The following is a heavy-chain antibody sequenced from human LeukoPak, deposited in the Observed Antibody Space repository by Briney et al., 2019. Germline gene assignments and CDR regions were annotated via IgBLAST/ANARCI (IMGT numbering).Heavy chain of an antibody. CDR1: GFTFSSYA. J-gene: IGHJ4*02. CDR2: ISYDGSNK. D-gene: IGHD3-10*01. Sequence: PGRSLRLSCAASGFTFSSYAMHWVRQAPGKGLEWVAVISYDGSNKYYADSVKGRFTISRDNSKNTLYLQMNSLRAEDTAVYYCAREPGYYYGSGKYFDYWGQGTLVTVSS. CDR3: AREPGYYYGSGKYFDY. V-gene: IGHV3-30-3*01.